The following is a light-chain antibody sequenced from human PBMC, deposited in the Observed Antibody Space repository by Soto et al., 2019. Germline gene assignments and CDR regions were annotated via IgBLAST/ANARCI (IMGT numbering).Light chain of an antibody. V-gene: IGKV3-20*01. J-gene: IGKJ4*01. Sequence: VFTQSPGTRSLSRGESATLSCRASQPTRNNYLAWYQQKPGQAPRLLIYESSTMATGIPDRFSGRGSGTDFTLTISSLETEDFAVYYCQQFSSYPLTFGAGTKVDI. CDR1: QPTRNNY. CDR3: QQFSSYPLT. CDR2: ESS.